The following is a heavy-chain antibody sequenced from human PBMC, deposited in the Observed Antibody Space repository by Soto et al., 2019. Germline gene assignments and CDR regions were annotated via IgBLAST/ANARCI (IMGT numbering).Heavy chain of an antibody. CDR1: GFSFNDFG. D-gene: IGHD2-2*01. J-gene: IGHJ4*02. V-gene: IGHV3-33*01. Sequence: GGSLRLSCAASGFSFNDFGMHWVRQAPGKGLEWVAVIWYGGKKTNYVDSVKGRFIISRDISKNMVYLQMNSLRDEDTAVYYCARENAPPYFDYWGQGTLVTVS. CDR2: IWYGGKKT. CDR3: ARENAPPYFDY.